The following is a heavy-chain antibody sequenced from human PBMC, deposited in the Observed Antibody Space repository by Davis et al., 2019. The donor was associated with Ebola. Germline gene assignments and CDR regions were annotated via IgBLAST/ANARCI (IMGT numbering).Heavy chain of an antibody. CDR1: GFTLSNYW. CDR3: VRHYSTVWYHYDYFDY. D-gene: IGHD6-19*01. Sequence: HTGGSLRLSCAASGFTLSNYWMHWVRQAPGKGLVWVSRIDSDGSSTNYADSVKGRFTISRDYSKNTLYLQMNSLRDEDTAVYYCVRHYSTVWYHYDYFDYWGQGALVTVSS. J-gene: IGHJ4*02. V-gene: IGHV3-74*01. CDR2: IDSDGSST.